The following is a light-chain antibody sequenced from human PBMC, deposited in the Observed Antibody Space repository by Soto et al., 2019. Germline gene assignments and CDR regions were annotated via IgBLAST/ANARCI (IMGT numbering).Light chain of an antibody. Sequence: QSVLTQPPSVSWAPGQRVTISCTGSSSNIGAGYDVQWYQQLPGTAPKRLIYGNSNRPSGVPDRFSGSKSGTSASLAITGLLAEDEADYYCQSHDSSLSGSVFGTGTKLNVL. CDR1: SSNIGAGYD. CDR2: GNS. J-gene: IGLJ1*01. V-gene: IGLV1-40*01. CDR3: QSHDSSLSGSV.